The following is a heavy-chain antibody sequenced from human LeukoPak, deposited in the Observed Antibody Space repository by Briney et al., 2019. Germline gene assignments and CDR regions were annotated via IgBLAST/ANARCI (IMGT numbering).Heavy chain of an antibody. V-gene: IGHV3-20*04. CDR3: ANHLACGSTSCPPFDD. J-gene: IGHJ4*02. CDR1: GFTFDDYG. CDR2: INWNGGST. Sequence: PGGSLRLSCVVSGFTFDDYGMSWVRQAPGKGLEWVSGINWNGGSTGYADSVKGRFTISRDNAKSSLYLQMNSLRAEDTAVYYCANHLACGSTSCPPFDDWGQGTLVTVSS. D-gene: IGHD2-2*01.